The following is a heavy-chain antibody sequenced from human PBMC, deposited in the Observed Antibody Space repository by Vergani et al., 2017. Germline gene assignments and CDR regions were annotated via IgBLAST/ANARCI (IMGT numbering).Heavy chain of an antibody. J-gene: IGHJ4*01. D-gene: IGHD2/OR15-2a*01. CDR3: VKEKIDLGSYFFDS. V-gene: IGHV3-23*04. CDR1: GFTFSNSA. CDR2: ISGPGLSP. Sequence: EVQLVESGGGLVQSGGSLRLSCAASGFTFSNSAVSWVRQAPGRGLAWVSSISGPGLSPYYADSVKGRFSISRDNSKNTVFLQMHSLRAEDTAIYYCVKEKIDLGSYFFDSWGHGILVTVSS.